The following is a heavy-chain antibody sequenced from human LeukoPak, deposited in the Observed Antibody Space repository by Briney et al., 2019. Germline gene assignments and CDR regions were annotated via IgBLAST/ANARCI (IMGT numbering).Heavy chain of an antibody. CDR2: INPNSGGT. CDR1: GYTFTGYY. CDR3: ARALATRSNRGY. Sequence: GASVKVSCKASGYTFTGYYMHWVRQAPGQGREWMGWINPNSGGTNYAQKFQGRVTMTRDTSISTAYMELSRLRSDDTAVYYCARALATRSNRGYWGQGTLVTVSS. J-gene: IGHJ4*02. V-gene: IGHV1-2*02.